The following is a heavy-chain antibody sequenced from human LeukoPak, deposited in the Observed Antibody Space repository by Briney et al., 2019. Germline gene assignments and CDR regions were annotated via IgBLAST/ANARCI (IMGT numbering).Heavy chain of an antibody. Sequence: PGGSLRLSCEASGFTFSRYGLTWVRQAPGKGLEWVSSISSSSSYIYYADSVKGRFTISRDNAKNSLYLQMNSLRAEDTALYYCARQADTAMLIWSFTDYWGQGTLVTVSS. J-gene: IGHJ4*02. CDR2: ISSSSSYI. D-gene: IGHD5-18*01. V-gene: IGHV3-21*01. CDR1: GFTFSRYG. CDR3: ARQADTAMLIWSFTDY.